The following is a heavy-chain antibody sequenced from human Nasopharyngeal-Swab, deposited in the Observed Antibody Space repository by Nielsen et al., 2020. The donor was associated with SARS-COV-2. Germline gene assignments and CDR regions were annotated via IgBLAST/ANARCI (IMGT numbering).Heavy chain of an antibody. Sequence: GESLKISCAASGFTFSSYWMSWVRQAPGKGLEWVANIKQDGSEKYYVDSVKGRFTISRDNAKNSLYLQMNSLRAEDTAVYYCAREDCSGGSCPIDPWGQGTLVTVSS. CDR3: AREDCSGGSCPIDP. CDR1: GFTFSSYW. CDR2: IKQDGSEK. J-gene: IGHJ5*02. D-gene: IGHD2-15*01. V-gene: IGHV3-7*01.